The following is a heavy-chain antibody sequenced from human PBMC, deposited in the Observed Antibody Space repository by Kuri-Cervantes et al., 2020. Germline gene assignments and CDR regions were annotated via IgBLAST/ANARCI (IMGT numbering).Heavy chain of an antibody. J-gene: IGHJ4*02. V-gene: IGHV3-38-3*01. D-gene: IGHD4-23*01. Sequence: GGSLRLSCAASGFTVSSNEMSWVRQAPGKGLEWVSSISGGSTYYADSRKGRFTISRDNAKNSLYLQMNSLRAEDTAVYYCARDHVLYGGNSEGSLDYWGQGTLVTVSS. CDR2: ISGGST. CDR1: GFTVSSNE. CDR3: ARDHVLYGGNSEGSLDY.